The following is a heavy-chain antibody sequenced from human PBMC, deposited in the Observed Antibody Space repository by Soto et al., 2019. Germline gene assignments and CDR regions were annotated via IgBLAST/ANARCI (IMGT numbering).Heavy chain of an antibody. CDR2: IIPILGIA. CDR1: GGTFSSYT. Sequence: QVQLVQSGAEVKKPGSSVKVSCKASGGTFSSYTISWVRQAPGQGLEWMGRIIPILGIANYAQKFQGRVTITADKSTSTGYMELSSLRSEDTAVYYCARGVTTVTTPDLNWFDPWGQGTLVTVSS. V-gene: IGHV1-69*02. D-gene: IGHD4-17*01. J-gene: IGHJ5*02. CDR3: ARGVTTVTTPDLNWFDP.